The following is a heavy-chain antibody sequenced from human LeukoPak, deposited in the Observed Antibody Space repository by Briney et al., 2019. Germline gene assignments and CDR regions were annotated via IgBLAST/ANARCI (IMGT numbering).Heavy chain of an antibody. J-gene: IGHJ4*02. CDR2: ISGNGGST. CDR3: VKDLYKGDSSSWYYFDY. CDR1: GFIISNYA. V-gene: IGHV3-64D*06. D-gene: IGHD6-13*01. Sequence: PGGSLRLPCSASGFIISNYAMHWVRQAPGKGLEYVSAISGNGGSTYYADSVKGRFTISRDNSKNTLYLQMSSLRAEDTAIYHCVKDLYKGDSSSWYYFDYWGQGTLVTVSS.